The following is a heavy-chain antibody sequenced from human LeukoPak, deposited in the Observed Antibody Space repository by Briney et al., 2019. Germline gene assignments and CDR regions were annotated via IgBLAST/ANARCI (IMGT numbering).Heavy chain of an antibody. D-gene: IGHD5-12*01. CDR2: ISGSGGST. J-gene: IGHJ4*02. Sequence: PGGSLRLSCAASGFTFSSYGMSWVRQAPGKGLEWVSAISGSGGSTYYADSVKGRFTISRDNSKNTLYLQMNSLRAEDTAVYYCAKALNMWLRLGIDYWGQGTLVTVSS. CDR1: GFTFSSYG. V-gene: IGHV3-23*01. CDR3: AKALNMWLRLGIDY.